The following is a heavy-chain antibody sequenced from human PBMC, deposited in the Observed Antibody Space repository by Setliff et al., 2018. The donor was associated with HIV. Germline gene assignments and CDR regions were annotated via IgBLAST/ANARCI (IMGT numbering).Heavy chain of an antibody. Sequence: SETLSLTCAASGGSLSGYYWSWIRQPPGKGLEWIGEINQSGGINYNPSLKSRVTISIDTFKNQFSMKLYSVTAADTAVYYCATASGYDLFMGAFDIWGQGTMVTVSS. CDR1: GGSLSGYY. V-gene: IGHV4-34*01. J-gene: IGHJ3*02. CDR2: INQSGGI. CDR3: ATASGYDLFMGAFDI. D-gene: IGHD5-12*01.